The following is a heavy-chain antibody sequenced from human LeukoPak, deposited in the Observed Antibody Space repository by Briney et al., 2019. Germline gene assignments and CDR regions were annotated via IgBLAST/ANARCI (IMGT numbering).Heavy chain of an antibody. CDR2: IKQDGSEK. V-gene: IGHV3-7*01. Sequence: GGSLRLSCAASGFTFSSYWMSWVRQAPGKGLEWVANIKQDGSEKYYVDSVKGRFTISRDNAKNSLYLQMNSLRAEDTAVYYCARARGSTSCYEDVWGQGTTVTVSS. CDR3: ARARGSTSCYEDV. D-gene: IGHD2-2*01. J-gene: IGHJ6*02. CDR1: GFTFSSYW.